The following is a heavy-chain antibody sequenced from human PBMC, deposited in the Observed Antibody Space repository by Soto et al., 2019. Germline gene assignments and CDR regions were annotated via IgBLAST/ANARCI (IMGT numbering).Heavy chain of an antibody. CDR1: GYSFSTYW. D-gene: IGHD1-26*01. Sequence: GESLKISCRGSGYSFSTYWIVWVRQMPGKGLEWMGIIYPGDSDTRYSPSFQVQVTISADKSISTAYLQWISLRASDTAMYYCARPWAVGATDAFEIWGLGTMVTVSS. J-gene: IGHJ3*02. CDR2: IYPGDSDT. V-gene: IGHV5-51*01. CDR3: ARPWAVGATDAFEI.